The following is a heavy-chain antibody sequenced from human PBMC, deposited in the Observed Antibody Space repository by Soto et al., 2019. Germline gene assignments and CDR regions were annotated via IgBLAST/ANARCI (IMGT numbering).Heavy chain of an antibody. CDR3: ARVKVDLGYCSSTSCYPDLNAFDI. V-gene: IGHV6-1*01. CDR2: TYYRSKWYN. Sequence: PSQTLSLTCAISGDSVSSNSAAWNWIRRSPSRGLEWLGRTYYRSKWYNDYAVSVKSRITINPDTSKNQFSLQLNSVTPEDTAVYYCARVKVDLGYCSSTSCYPDLNAFDIWGQGTMVTVSS. CDR1: GDSVSSNSAA. D-gene: IGHD2-2*01. J-gene: IGHJ3*02.